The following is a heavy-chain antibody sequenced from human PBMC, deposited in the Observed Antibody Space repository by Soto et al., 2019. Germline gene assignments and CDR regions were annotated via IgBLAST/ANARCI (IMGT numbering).Heavy chain of an antibody. V-gene: IGHV3-66*01. J-gene: IGHJ5*02. CDR1: GFTVSSNY. CDR3: AKLVLLWFGEQGADWFDP. D-gene: IGHD3-10*01. Sequence: GGSLRLSCAASGFTVSSNYMSRVRQAPGKGLEWVSVIYSGGSTYYADSVKGRFTISRDNSKNTLYLQMNSLRAEDTAVYYCAKLVLLWFGEQGADWFDPWGQGTLVTVSS. CDR2: IYSGGST.